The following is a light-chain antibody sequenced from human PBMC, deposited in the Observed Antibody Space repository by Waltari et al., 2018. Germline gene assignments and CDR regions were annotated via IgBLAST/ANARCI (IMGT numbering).Light chain of an antibody. V-gene: IGLV1-47*01. Sequence: QSVVTQPPSASGTPGQRVTISCSGSSSNIGSNFVYWYQQLPGPTPKVLIFRNDRRPAGVPDRFSGSKSGTSASLDISGLRSEDEANYYCATWDGSLSAVVFGGGTKLTVL. CDR3: ATWDGSLSAVV. J-gene: IGLJ2*01. CDR2: RND. CDR1: SSNIGSNF.